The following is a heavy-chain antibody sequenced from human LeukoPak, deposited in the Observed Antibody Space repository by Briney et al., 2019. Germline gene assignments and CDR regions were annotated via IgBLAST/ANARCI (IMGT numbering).Heavy chain of an antibody. CDR1: GFTFSSYS. V-gene: IGHV3-21*01. Sequence: GGSLRLSCAASGFTFSSYSMNWVRQAPGKGLEWVSSISSSSSYIYYADSVKGRFTISRDNAKNSLYLQMNSLRAEDTAVYYCARTIAVAGGDYFDYWGQRTLVTVSS. CDR3: ARTIAVAGGDYFDY. CDR2: ISSSSSYI. D-gene: IGHD6-19*01. J-gene: IGHJ4*02.